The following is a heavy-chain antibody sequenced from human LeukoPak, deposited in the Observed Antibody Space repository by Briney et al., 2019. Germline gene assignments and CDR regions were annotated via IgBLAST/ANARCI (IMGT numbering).Heavy chain of an antibody. D-gene: IGHD4-17*01. Sequence: ASVNVSFKGSGYTFTSYGISWVRQAPGQGGEGMGWISAYNGNTNYAQKLQGRVTMTTDTSTSTAYMELRSLRSDDTAVYYCARSDHPGDPSHFDSWGQGTLVTVSS. CDR3: ARSDHPGDPSHFDS. CDR2: ISAYNGNT. CDR1: GYTFTSYG. J-gene: IGHJ4*02. V-gene: IGHV1-18*01.